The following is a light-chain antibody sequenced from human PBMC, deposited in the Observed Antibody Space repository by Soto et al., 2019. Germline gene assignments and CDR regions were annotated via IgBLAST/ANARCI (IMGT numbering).Light chain of an antibody. J-gene: IGLJ1*01. Sequence: QSALTQPPSASGSPGQSVTISCTGTSSDVGKYDYVSWFQHHPGKAPKLIIYEVSKRPSGVPDRFSGSKSGSTASLTVSGLQTEDEADYYCCSYAGSNNYYLFGPGTKLTVL. CDR3: CSYAGSNNYYL. V-gene: IGLV2-8*01. CDR1: SSDVGKYDY. CDR2: EVS.